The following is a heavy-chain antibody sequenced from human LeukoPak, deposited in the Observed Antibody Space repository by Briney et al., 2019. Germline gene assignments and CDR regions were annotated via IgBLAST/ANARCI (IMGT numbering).Heavy chain of an antibody. J-gene: IGHJ4*02. D-gene: IGHD2-15*01. Sequence: GGSLRLFCAASGFTFSSYSLNWVRQAPGKGLEWVSFISSSSITIYYADSVKGRFTISRDNAEKSLYLQMNSLRAEDTAVYYCARDRGGSYSAIDYWGQGTLVTVSS. CDR1: GFTFSSYS. V-gene: IGHV3-48*04. CDR2: ISSSSITI. CDR3: ARDRGGSYSAIDY.